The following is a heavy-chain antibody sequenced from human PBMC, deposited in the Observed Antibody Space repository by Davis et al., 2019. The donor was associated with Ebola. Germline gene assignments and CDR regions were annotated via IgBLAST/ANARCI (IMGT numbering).Heavy chain of an antibody. CDR1: GFTFSTYA. J-gene: IGHJ4*02. V-gene: IGHV3-30*18. D-gene: IGHD6-6*01. CDR2: ISYDGTNK. CDR3: AKAGWQLVPPFDY. Sequence: GGSLRLSCAASGFTFSTYAMSWVRQAPGKGLEWVAVISYDGTNKYYADSVKGRFTISRDNSKNTLYLQMNSLRAEDTAVYYCAKAGWQLVPPFDYWGPGTLVTVSS.